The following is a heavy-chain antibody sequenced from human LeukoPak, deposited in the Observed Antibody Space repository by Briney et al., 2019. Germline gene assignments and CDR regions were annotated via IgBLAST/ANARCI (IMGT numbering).Heavy chain of an antibody. CDR3: ARDCHIFAYYGFGDL. CDR2: IKTEGYGGTA. V-gene: IGHV3-49*04. CDR1: GFNLSNHA. J-gene: IGHJ5*02. Sequence: PGGSLRLSCTASGFNLSNHAMSWVRQAPGKGLEWLGFIKTEGYGGTADYAASVKGRFTISRDDSTNIAYLQMSGLKNEDTAVYYCARDCHIFAYYGFGDLWGQGTLVSVSS. D-gene: IGHD1-26*01.